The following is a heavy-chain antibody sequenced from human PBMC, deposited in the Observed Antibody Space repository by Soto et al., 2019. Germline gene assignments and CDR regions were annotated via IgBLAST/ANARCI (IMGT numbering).Heavy chain of an antibody. CDR3: ARLGYYGSGSYSHWFDP. V-gene: IGHV5-51*01. CDR1: GYSFTSYW. D-gene: IGHD3-10*01. CDR2: IYPGDSDT. Sequence: GESLKISXKGSGYSFTSYWIGWVRQMPGKGLEWMGIIYPGDSDTRYSPSFQGQVTISADKSISTAYLQWSSLKASDTAMYYCARLGYYGSGSYSHWFDPWGQGTLVTVSS. J-gene: IGHJ5*02.